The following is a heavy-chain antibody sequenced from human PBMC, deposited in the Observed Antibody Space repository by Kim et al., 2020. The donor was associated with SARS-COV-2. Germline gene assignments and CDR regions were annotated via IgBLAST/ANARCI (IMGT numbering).Heavy chain of an antibody. CDR2: ISGSGGST. J-gene: IGHJ6*02. V-gene: IGHV3-23*01. CDR3: AKDQDYYDSSGYYYYYYGMAV. Sequence: GGSLRLSCAASGFTFSSYAMSWVRQAPGKGLEWVSAISGSGGSTYYADSVKGRFTISRDNSKNTLYLQMNSLRAEDTAVYYCAKDQDYYDSSGYYYYYYGMAVWRQGPTVTVSS. D-gene: IGHD3-22*01. CDR1: GFTFSSYA.